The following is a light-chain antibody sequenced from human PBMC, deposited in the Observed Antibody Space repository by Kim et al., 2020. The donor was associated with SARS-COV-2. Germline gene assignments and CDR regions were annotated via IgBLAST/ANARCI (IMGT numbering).Light chain of an antibody. CDR2: DAS. CDR1: QSVGSY. J-gene: IGKJ3*01. V-gene: IGKV3-11*01. CDR3: QNGFT. Sequence: GTLSVSPGEKASLSCQAVQSVGSYVAWYPQKPGQAPRLLIYDASNRATGIPARFSGSGSGTDFSLTISSLDPEDFAVYYCQNGFTFGPGTKVDIK.